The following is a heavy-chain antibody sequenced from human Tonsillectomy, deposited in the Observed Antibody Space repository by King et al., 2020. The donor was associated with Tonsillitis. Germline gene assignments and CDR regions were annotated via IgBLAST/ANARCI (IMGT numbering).Heavy chain of an antibody. CDR2: INTSTGNQ. V-gene: IGHV7-4-1*02. J-gene: IGHJ3*02. CDR3: ARDIGYSSSWYRNGDAFDI. Sequence: VQLVESGSELKKPGASVKVSCKASGYTFTSYAMNWVRQAPGQGLEWMGWINTSTGNQTYAQGLTGRFVFSLDTSVSTAYLQISSLKADDTAVYYCARDIGYSSSWYRNGDAFDIWGQGTMVTVSS. D-gene: IGHD6-13*01. CDR1: GYTFTSYA.